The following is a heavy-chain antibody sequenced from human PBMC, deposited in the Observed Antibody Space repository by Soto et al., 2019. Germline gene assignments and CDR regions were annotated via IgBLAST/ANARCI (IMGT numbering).Heavy chain of an antibody. V-gene: IGHV1-24*01. J-gene: IGHJ6*03. CDR2: FDPEDGET. Sequence: GASVKVSCKVSGYTLTELSMHWVRQAPGKGLEWMGGFDPEDGETIYAQKFQGRVTMTEDTSTDTAYMELSSLRSEDTAVYYCAMSSSWGSGGPRGYYYYMEVWGKGTTVTVSS. CDR3: AMSSSWGSGGPRGYYYYMEV. CDR1: GYTLTELS. D-gene: IGHD3-10*01.